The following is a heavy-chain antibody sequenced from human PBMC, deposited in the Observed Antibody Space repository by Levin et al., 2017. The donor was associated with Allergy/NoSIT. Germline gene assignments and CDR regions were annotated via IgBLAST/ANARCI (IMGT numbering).Heavy chain of an antibody. CDR3: AKLDTSMGEGFDY. V-gene: IGHV3-23*01. J-gene: IGHJ4*02. CDR1: GFTFSSFA. CDR2: IRGRGDKT. Sequence: GGSLRLSCAASGFTFSSFAMGWVRQAPGRGLEWVSTIRGRGDKTYYADSMKGRFTISRDNSRNTLSLQMNSLRAEDTAVYYCAKLDTSMGEGFDYWGQGTLVTVSS. D-gene: IGHD5-18*01.